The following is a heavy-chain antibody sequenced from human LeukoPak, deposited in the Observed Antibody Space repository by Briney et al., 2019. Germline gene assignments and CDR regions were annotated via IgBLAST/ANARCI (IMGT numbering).Heavy chain of an antibody. V-gene: IGHV3-11*04. D-gene: IGHD3-3*01. CDR3: ARDLVYDFWSGYYEDNWFDP. CDR2: ISSSGSTI. Sequence: PGGSLRLSCAASGFTFSDYYMSWLRQAPGKGLEWVSYISSSGSTIYYADSVKGRFTISRDNAKNSLYLQMNSLRAEDTAVYYCARDLVYDFWSGYYEDNWFDPWGQGTLVTVSS. CDR1: GFTFSDYY. J-gene: IGHJ5*02.